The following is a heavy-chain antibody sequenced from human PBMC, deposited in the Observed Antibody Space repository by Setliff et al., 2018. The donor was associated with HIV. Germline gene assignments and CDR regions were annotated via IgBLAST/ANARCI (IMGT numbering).Heavy chain of an antibody. Sequence: GASVKVSCKTSGYTFTTYHISWVRQVPGQGLEWMGIINPRGGSTNYAQRFRDRVTMTRNTSTSTVYTELSSLRSEDTAVYYCATRIAAAQSLGYWGQGTLVTRLL. CDR3: ATRIAAAQSLGY. V-gene: IGHV1-46*01. CDR1: GYTFTTYH. J-gene: IGHJ4*02. D-gene: IGHD6-13*01. CDR2: INPRGGST.